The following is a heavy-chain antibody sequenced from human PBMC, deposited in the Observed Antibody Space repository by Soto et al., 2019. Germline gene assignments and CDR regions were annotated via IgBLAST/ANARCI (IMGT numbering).Heavy chain of an antibody. CDR2: MNPDSANT. CDR3: ARGGRRSFYCDY. V-gene: IGHV1-8*01. Sequence: QVQLVQSGAEVKKPGASVKVSCKASGYTFTSYDVNWVRQATGQGLEWMGWMNPDSANTGYAQKLQGRVTVTRTTSISTAYLELSSLRSEDTAVYYCARGGRRSFYCDYWGQGTLVTVSS. CDR1: GYTFTSYD. D-gene: IGHD3-16*02. J-gene: IGHJ4*02.